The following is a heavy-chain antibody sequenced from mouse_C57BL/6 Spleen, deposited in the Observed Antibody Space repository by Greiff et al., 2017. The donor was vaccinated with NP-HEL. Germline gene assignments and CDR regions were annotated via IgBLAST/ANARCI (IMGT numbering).Heavy chain of an antibody. CDR2: ISSGGSYT. J-gene: IGHJ4*01. CDR1: GFTFSSYG. CDR3: ARLMDY. V-gene: IGHV5-6*01. Sequence: VQLQQSGGDLVKPGGSLKLSCAASGFTFSSYGMSWVRQTPDKRLEWVATISSGGSYTYYPDSVKGRFTISRDNAKNTLYLQMSSLKSEDTAMYYCARLMDYWGQGTSVTVSS.